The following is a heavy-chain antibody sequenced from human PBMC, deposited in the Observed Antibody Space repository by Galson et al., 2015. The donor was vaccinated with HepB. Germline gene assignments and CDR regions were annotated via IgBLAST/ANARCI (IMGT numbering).Heavy chain of an antibody. V-gene: IGHV6-1*01. D-gene: IGHD5-24*01. CDR2: TLYRSKWSF. Sequence: CAISGDRVSSNRAAWNWIRQSPSRGLEWLGRTLYRSKWSFDYAPSVASRIIINPETSKNQVSLQLNSVTPEDTAVYYCARVGPGRDGYNYGALDIWAQGTMVTVSS. CDR1: GDRVSSNRAA. CDR3: ARVGPGRDGYNYGALDI. J-gene: IGHJ3*02.